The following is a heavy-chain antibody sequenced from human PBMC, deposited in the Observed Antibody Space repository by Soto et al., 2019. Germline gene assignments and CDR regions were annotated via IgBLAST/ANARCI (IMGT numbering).Heavy chain of an antibody. CDR1: GFTFSSYA. J-gene: IGHJ5*02. CDR3: AKDARPIRGVIDWFDP. D-gene: IGHD3-10*01. V-gene: IGHV3-23*01. Sequence: EVQLLESGGGLVQPGGSLRLSCAASGFTFSSYAMSWVRQAPGKGLEWVSAISGSGGSTYYADSVKGRFTISRDNSKNTLYLQMNSLRAEDTAVYYCAKDARPIRGVIDWFDPWGQGTLVTVSS. CDR2: ISGSGGST.